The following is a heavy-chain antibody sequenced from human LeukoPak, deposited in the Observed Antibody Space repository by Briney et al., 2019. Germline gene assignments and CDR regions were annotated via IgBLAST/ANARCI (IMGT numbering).Heavy chain of an antibody. CDR1: GGTFSSYA. CDR3: ARDPYSSGWYPGNWFDP. V-gene: IGHV1-69*04. J-gene: IGHJ5*02. D-gene: IGHD6-19*01. Sequence: SVKVSCKASGGTFSSYAISWVRQAPGQGLEWMGRIIPILGIANYAQKFQGRVTITADKSTSTAYMELSSLRSEDTAVYYCARDPYSSGWYPGNWFDPWGQGTLVTVSS. CDR2: IIPILGIA.